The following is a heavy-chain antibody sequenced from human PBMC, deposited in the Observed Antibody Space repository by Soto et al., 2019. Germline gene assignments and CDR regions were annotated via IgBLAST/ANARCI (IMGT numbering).Heavy chain of an antibody. CDR1: GGSISSGDYY. Sequence: QVQLQESGPGLVKPSQTLSLTCTVSGGSISSGDYYWSWIRQPPGKGLEWIGYIYYSGRTYYNPSLKSRVTISAATSKNQFSLNLSSVTAADTAVYYCATEQLVLYGMDVWGQGTTVTVSS. CDR3: ATEQLVLYGMDV. J-gene: IGHJ6*02. D-gene: IGHD6-6*01. CDR2: IYYSGRT. V-gene: IGHV4-30-4*01.